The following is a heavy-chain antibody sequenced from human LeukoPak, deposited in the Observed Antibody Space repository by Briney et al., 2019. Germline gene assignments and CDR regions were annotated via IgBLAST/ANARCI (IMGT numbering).Heavy chain of an antibody. CDR3: ARVRVAAAGWSEYYFDY. CDR1: GGSISSSSYY. V-gene: IGHV4-39*07. Sequence: SETLSLTCTVSGGSISSSSYYWGWIRQPPGKGLEWIGSIYYSGSTYYNPSLKSRVTISVDTSKNQFSLKLSSVTAADTAIYYCARVRVAAAGWSEYYFDYWGQGTLVTVSS. CDR2: IYYSGST. D-gene: IGHD6-13*01. J-gene: IGHJ4*02.